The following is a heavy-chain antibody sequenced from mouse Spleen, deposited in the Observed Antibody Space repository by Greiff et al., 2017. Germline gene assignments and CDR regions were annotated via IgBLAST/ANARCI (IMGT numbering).Heavy chain of an antibody. V-gene: IGHV5-12*01. J-gene: IGHJ1*03. CDR3: ARAPYYGSSYEYFDV. CDR1: GFTFSDYY. Sequence: EVQLVESGGGLVQPGGSLKLSCAASGFTFSDYYMYWVRQTPEKRLEWVAYISNGGGSTYYTDTVKGRFTISRDNAKNTLYLQMSRLKSEDTAMYYCARAPYYGSSYEYFDVWGTGTTVTVSS. D-gene: IGHD1-1*01. CDR2: ISNGGGST.